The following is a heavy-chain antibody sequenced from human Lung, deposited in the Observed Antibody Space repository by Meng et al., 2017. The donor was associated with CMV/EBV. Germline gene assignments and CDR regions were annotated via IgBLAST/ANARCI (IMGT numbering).Heavy chain of an antibody. V-gene: IGHV1-18*01. D-gene: IGHD3-10*01. CDR1: GYTLTTFG. J-gene: IGHJ4*02. Sequence: QVQLGQAGVGVKEPGASVEVSCKASGYTLTTFGINWVRQAPGQGLEWMGWFVNYEDTYPAPKFQGRVTMTTDTHTNTAFMELRSLRSDDTAVYYCARGTPGRSYSDYWGQGTLVTVSS. CDR3: ARGTPGRSYSDY. CDR2: FVNYEDT.